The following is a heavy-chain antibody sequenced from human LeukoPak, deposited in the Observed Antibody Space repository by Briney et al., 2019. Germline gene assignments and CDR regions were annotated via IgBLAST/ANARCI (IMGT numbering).Heavy chain of an antibody. CDR3: ARGGRWLGELLPFDY. CDR2: ISDYNGNT. CDR1: GYTFTSYG. D-gene: IGHD3-10*01. J-gene: IGHJ4*02. Sequence: ASVKVSCKASGYTFTSYGVSLVRQAPGQGLEWMGSISDYNGNTNYAPKFQGRVTVTTDTSTSTAYMELRSLRSDDTAVYYCARGGRWLGELLPFDYWGQGTLVTVSS. V-gene: IGHV1-18*01.